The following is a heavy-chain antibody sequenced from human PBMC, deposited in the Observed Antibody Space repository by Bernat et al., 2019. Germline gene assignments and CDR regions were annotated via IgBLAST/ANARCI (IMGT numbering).Heavy chain of an antibody. D-gene: IGHD6-19*01. V-gene: IGHV1-18*01. CDR2: ISAYNGNT. CDR1: GYTFTSYG. Sequence: QVQLVQSGAEVKKPGASVKVSCKASGYTFTSYGISWVRQAPGQGLEWMGWISAYNGNTNYAQKLQGRVTMTTDTSTSTAYMELRSLRSDDTAVYYCARASPAYSSGWSTDTGEFDYWGQGTLVTVSS. CDR3: ARASPAYSSGWSTDTGEFDY. J-gene: IGHJ4*02.